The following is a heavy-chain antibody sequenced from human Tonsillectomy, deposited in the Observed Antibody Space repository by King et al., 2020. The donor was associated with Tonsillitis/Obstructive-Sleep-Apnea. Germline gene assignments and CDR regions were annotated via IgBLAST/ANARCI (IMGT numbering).Heavy chain of an antibody. D-gene: IGHD3-3*01. V-gene: IGHV3-49*04. J-gene: IGHJ4*02. Sequence: VQLVESGGGLVQPGRSLRLSCTASGFTFGGYAMNWVRQAPGKGLEWVGFIRSKVYGGTTEYAASVKGRFTISRDDSKSIAYLQMNSLTTEDTAVYYCTRDSYYDFWSGYSYYFDYWGQGTLVTVSS. CDR1: GFTFGGYA. CDR3: TRDSYYDFWSGYSYYFDY. CDR2: IRSKVYGGTT.